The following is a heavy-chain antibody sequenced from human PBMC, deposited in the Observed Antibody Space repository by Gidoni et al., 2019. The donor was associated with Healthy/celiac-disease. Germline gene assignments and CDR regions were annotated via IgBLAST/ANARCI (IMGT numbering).Heavy chain of an antibody. J-gene: IGHJ6*02. V-gene: IGHV3-23*01. Sequence: EVKMLESGGGWVQIGGCRRLACAAAGCTFSSYAMSGVRPAPGKGLEWVSAISGSGGSTYYADSVKGRFTISRDNSKNTLYLQMNSLRAEHTAVYYCAKNSSIAVAGTRYYYYGMDVWVQGTTVTVSS. D-gene: IGHD6-19*01. CDR2: ISGSGGST. CDR1: GCTFSSYA. CDR3: AKNSSIAVAGTRYYYYGMDV.